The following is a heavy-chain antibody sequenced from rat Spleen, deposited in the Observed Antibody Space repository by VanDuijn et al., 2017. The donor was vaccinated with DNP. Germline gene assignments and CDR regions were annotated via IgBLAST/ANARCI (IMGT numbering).Heavy chain of an antibody. D-gene: IGHD1-8*01. Sequence: EVQLVESGGGLVQPGRSLKLSCAASGFTFSDYNMAWVRQAPKKGLEWVATIIYDGGRTYYRDSVKGRFTISRDNAENTLYLQMNSLRSEETATYYCAKDRGYSSFAYVMDAWGQGASVTVSS. CDR2: IIYDGGRT. J-gene: IGHJ4*01. V-gene: IGHV5S10*01. CDR1: GFTFSDYN. CDR3: AKDRGYSSFAYVMDA.